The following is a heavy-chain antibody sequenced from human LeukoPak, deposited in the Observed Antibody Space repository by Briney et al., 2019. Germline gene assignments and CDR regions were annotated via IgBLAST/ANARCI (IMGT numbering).Heavy chain of an antibody. J-gene: IGHJ2*01. Sequence: PSETLSLTCTVSGGSISSSSYYWGWIRQPPGKGLEWIGSIYYSGSTYYNPSLKSRVTISVDTSKNQFSLKLSSATAADTAVYYCASPTYYYDSSGYHRWNFDPWGRGTLVTVSS. CDR3: ASPTYYYDSSGYHRWNFDP. CDR2: IYYSGST. D-gene: IGHD3-22*01. V-gene: IGHV4-39*01. CDR1: GGSISSSSYY.